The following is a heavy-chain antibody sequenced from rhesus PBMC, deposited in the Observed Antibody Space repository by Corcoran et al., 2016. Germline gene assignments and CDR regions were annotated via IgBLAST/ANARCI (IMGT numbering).Heavy chain of an antibody. D-gene: IGHD1-44*01. CDR2: FNGNSGST. J-gene: IGHJ3*01. CDR3: ANRRGNLVDAFDF. Sequence: QVQLQESGPGLVKPSETLSLTCAVSGVSISGYWWSWIRQPPGKGLEWVGEFNGNSGSTFSNPSLKSRVTISKDASKNQFSLNLNAVTAADTAVYSCANRRGNLVDAFDFWGQGLRVTVSS. CDR1: GVSISGYW. V-gene: IGHV4-80*01.